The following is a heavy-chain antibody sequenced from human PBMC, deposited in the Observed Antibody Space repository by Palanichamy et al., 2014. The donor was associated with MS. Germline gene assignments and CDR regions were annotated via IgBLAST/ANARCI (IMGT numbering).Heavy chain of an antibody. J-gene: IGHJ6*02. Sequence: EVQMVESGGGLVQPGGSLRLSCAASGFTFRSYWMHWVRQVPGKGLVWVSRINGDGSSISYTDSVKGRFTISRDNAKSTLSLQMNSLRAEDTAVYYCARGSCSGRSCPYLSYYYGMDVWGQGTTVTVSS. D-gene: IGHD2-15*01. CDR3: ARGSCSGRSCPYLSYYYGMDV. V-gene: IGHV3-74*01. CDR1: GFTFRSYW. CDR2: INGDGSSI.